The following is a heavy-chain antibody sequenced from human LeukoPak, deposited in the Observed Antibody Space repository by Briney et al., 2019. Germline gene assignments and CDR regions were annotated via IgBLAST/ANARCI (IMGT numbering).Heavy chain of an antibody. CDR2: INHSGST. J-gene: IGHJ5*02. V-gene: IGHV4-34*01. Sequence: SETLSLTCTVSGGSISSYYWSWIRQPAGKGLEWIGEINHSGSTNYNPSLKSRVTISVDTSKNQFSLKLSSVTAADTAVYYCAKAHNKRSGSFHGFDPWGQGTLVTVSS. CDR3: AKAHNKRSGSFHGFDP. D-gene: IGHD1-26*01. CDR1: GGSISSYY.